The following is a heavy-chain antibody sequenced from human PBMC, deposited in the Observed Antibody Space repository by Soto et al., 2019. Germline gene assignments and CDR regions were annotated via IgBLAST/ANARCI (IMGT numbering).Heavy chain of an antibody. CDR1: GFTFSSYG. V-gene: IGHV3-33*01. J-gene: IGHJ6*02. D-gene: IGHD3-3*01. Sequence: QVQLVESGGGVVQPGRSLRLSCAASGFTFSSYGMHWVRQAPGKGLEWVAVIWYDGSNKYYADSVKGRFTISRDNSKNTLYLQMNSLRAEDTAVYYCARAPRITIFGVVSNGMDVWGQGTTVTVSS. CDR2: IWYDGSNK. CDR3: ARAPRITIFGVVSNGMDV.